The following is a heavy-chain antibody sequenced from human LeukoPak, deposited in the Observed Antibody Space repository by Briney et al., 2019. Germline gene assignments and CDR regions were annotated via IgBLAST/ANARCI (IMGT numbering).Heavy chain of an antibody. V-gene: IGHV3-7*01. CDR1: GFGFSSYW. J-gene: IGHJ3*02. CDR2: INQDGTTK. CDR3: AREKGTMIRAMAFEM. D-gene: IGHD3-10*01. Sequence: GGSLRLSCAASGFGFSSYWMSWVRHNPGKGLEWVPYINQDGTTKYYRDFAKGRFTISRDNAQNSLYLQINSLRAEDTAVYYCAREKGTMIRAMAFEMWGQGTMVTVSS.